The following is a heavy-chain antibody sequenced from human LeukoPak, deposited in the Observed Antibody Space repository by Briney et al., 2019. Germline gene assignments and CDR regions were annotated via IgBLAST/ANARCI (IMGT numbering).Heavy chain of an antibody. D-gene: IGHD3-9*01. V-gene: IGHV4-4*02. CDR3: ARAFFPLEAPPHVKYDILTGIFDL. CDR1: GGSISSSNW. Sequence: SETLSLTCAVSGGSISSSNWWSWVRQPPGKGLEWIGEIYHSASTNYNPSLKSRVTISVDKSKNQFSLKLSSVTAADTAVYYCARAFFPLEAPPHVKYDILTGIFDLWGRGTLVTVSS. J-gene: IGHJ2*01. CDR2: IYHSAST.